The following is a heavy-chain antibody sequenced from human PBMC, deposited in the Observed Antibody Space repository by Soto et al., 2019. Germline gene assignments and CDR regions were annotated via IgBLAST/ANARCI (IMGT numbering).Heavy chain of an antibody. Sequence: GASVKVSCKASGGTFSSYTISWVRQAPGQGLEWMGRIIPILGIANYAQKFQGRVTITADKSKNQFSLKLSSVTAADTAVYYCARLPRNYYDFWSGYSNNWFDPWGQGTLVTVS. J-gene: IGHJ5*02. CDR3: ARLPRNYYDFWSGYSNNWFDP. D-gene: IGHD3-3*01. V-gene: IGHV1-69*02. CDR1: GGTFSSYT. CDR2: IIPILGIA.